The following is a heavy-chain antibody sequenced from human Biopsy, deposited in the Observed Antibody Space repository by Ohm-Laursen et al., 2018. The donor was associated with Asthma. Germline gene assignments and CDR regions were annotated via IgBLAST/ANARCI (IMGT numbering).Heavy chain of an antibody. Sequence: SSLRLSCAASGFTFSSYGMRWVRQAPGKGLEWVAVISYDGSNKYYADSVKGRFTISRDNAKNSLYLQMNSLRAEDTAVYYCARDSYSSGLYDDFESWGQGTLVTVSS. CDR2: ISYDGSNK. V-gene: IGHV3-30*03. CDR3: ARDSYSSGLYDDFES. J-gene: IGHJ4*02. CDR1: GFTFSSYG. D-gene: IGHD6-19*01.